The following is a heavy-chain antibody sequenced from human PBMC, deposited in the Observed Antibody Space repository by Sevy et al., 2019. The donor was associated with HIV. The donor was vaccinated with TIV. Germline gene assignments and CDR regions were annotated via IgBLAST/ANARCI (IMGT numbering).Heavy chain of an antibody. CDR3: VRDFDKDDSGYSDWFDS. J-gene: IGHJ5*01. CDR1: GFSFSIYW. V-gene: IGHV3-7*01. Sequence: GGSRLSCAASGFSFSIYWMSWVRQAPGKGLEWVASTKEDGSERKYVDSVKGRFIISRDNAKNVLYLQMNSLRAEDTAVYYCVRDFDKDDSGYSDWFDSWGQGTLVTVSS. CDR2: TKEDGSER. D-gene: IGHD3-22*01.